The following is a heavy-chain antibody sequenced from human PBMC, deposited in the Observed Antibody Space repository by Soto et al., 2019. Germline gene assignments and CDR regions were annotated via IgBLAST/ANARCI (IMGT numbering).Heavy chain of an antibody. J-gene: IGHJ4*02. CDR2: FGGTDART. CDR1: GFTFSIYA. V-gene: IGHV3-23*01. CDR3: ARGYTPDS. Sequence: EVQLLESGGHLVQPGGSLRLSCAASGFTFSIYAISWVRQAPGRGVEWVSGFGGTDARTYYADSVKGRFTISRDNSKNMAYLEMNSLRAEDTAIYYCARGYTPDSWGLGTLVTVSS. D-gene: IGHD1-20*01.